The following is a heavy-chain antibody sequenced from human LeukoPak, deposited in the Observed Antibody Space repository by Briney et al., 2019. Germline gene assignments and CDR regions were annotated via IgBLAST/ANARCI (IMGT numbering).Heavy chain of an antibody. CDR2: ISAYNGNT. V-gene: IGHV1-18*01. CDR1: GYTFTSYG. J-gene: IGHJ3*02. Sequence: ASVKVSCKASGYTFTSYGISWVRQAPGQGLEWMGWISAYNGNTKYAQKLQGRVTMTTDTSTSTAYMELRNLRSDDTAVYYCARGGRWELPRPYAFDIWGQGTMVTVSS. CDR3: ARGGRWELPRPYAFDI. D-gene: IGHD1-26*01.